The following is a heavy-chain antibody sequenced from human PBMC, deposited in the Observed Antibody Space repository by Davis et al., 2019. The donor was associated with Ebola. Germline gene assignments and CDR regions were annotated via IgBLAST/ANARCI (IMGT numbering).Heavy chain of an antibody. V-gene: IGHV1-69*06. Sequence: AASVKVSCKASGNTISTYTIDWVRQAPGQGLEWMGGIIPLFGTTNYAQKFRGRVMITADKSTRIAYMELNSLTSEDTAVYYCARGPSAATAHYFDYWGQGTLVTVSS. CDR1: GNTISTYT. CDR3: ARGPSAATAHYFDY. J-gene: IGHJ4*02. D-gene: IGHD2-21*02. CDR2: IIPLFGTT.